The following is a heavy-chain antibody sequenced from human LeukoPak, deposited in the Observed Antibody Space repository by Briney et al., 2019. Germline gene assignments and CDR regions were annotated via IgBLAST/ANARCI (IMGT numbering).Heavy chain of an antibody. CDR2: ISYDGSNK. D-gene: IGHD5-24*01. CDR1: GFTFNNYA. V-gene: IGHV3-30-3*01. J-gene: IGHJ4*02. Sequence: PGGSLRLSCAASGFTFNNYAVHWVRQAPGKGLEGVAIISYDGSNKEYADSVKGRFTISRDNSKNTLYLQMNSLRVEDTAVYYCARDPRWLQCFDYWGRGTLVTVSS. CDR3: ARDPRWLQCFDY.